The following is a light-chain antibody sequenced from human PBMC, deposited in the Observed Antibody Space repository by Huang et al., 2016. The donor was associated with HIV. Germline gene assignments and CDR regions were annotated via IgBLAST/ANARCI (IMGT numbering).Light chain of an antibody. CDR3: QQYQRTPPT. CDR2: SAS. V-gene: IGKV1-NL1*01. CDR1: QGISNS. J-gene: IGKJ1*01. Sequence: DIQMTQSPSSLSAFVGDSVTITCRASQGISNSLAWYQQRPGKAPKLLLFSASRLGGGVPPRFSGSVSGTDFTLTISSLQPDDFATYYCQQYQRTPPTFGPGTRVEV.